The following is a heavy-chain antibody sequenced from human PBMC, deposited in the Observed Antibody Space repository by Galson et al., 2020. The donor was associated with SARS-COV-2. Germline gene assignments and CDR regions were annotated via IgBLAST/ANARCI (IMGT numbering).Heavy chain of an antibody. CDR2: ICYDGSNK. V-gene: IGHV3-33*06. Sequence: GESLKISCAASGFTFSSYGMHWVRQAPGKGLEWVAVICYDGSNKYYADSVKGRFTISRDNSKNTLYLQMNSLRAEDTAVYYCAKDGGYSYGSDYYYYGMDVWGQGTKVTVSS. CDR3: AKDGGYSYGSDYYYYGMDV. CDR1: GFTFSSYG. D-gene: IGHD5-18*01. J-gene: IGHJ6*02.